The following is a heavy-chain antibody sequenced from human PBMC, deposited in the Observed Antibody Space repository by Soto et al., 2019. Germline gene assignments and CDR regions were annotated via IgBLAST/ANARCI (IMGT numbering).Heavy chain of an antibody. V-gene: IGHV3-30*18. CDR1: GFTFSSYG. D-gene: IGHD5-18*01. CDR2: ISYDGSNK. J-gene: IGHJ4*02. Sequence: QVQLVESGGGVVQPERSLRLSCAASGFTFSSYGMHWVRQAPGKGLEWVAVISYDGSNKYYADSVKGRFTISRDNSKNTLYLQMNSLRAEDTAVYYCAKDENEIQLWLNYFDYWGQGTLVTVSS. CDR3: AKDENEIQLWLNYFDY.